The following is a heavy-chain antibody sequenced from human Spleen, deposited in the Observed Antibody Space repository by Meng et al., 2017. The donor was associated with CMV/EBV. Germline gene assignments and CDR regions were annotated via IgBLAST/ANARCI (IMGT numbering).Heavy chain of an antibody. CDR3: AADLSWELLPLEFDY. D-gene: IGHD2-15*01. CDR2: IIFGSGNT. J-gene: IGHJ4*02. Sequence: SVKVSCKASGFTFSRPAVQWVRQARGRRLEWIGWIIFGSGNTNYAQKFREGVTITRDVSTSTAYMELSSLRSEDTAVYYCAADLSWELLPLEFDYWGQGTLVTVSS. V-gene: IGHV1-58*01. CDR1: GFTFSRPA.